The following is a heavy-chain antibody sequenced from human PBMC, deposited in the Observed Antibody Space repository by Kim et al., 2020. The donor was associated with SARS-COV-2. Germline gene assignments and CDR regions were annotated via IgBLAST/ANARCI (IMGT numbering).Heavy chain of an antibody. Sequence: YYHPSLKSRVTIPVDTSKNQLSLKWTSVTAADTAVVYCARLYSGTRPPDYWGQGILVTVAS. CDR3: ARLYSGTRPPDY. J-gene: IGHJ4*02. D-gene: IGHD6-25*01. V-gene: IGHV4-39*01.